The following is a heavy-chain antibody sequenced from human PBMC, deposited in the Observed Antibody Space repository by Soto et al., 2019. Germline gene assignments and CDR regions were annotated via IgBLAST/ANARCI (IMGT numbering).Heavy chain of an antibody. D-gene: IGHD6-19*01. CDR2: IIPIFGTA. V-gene: IGHV1-69*13. Sequence: GASVKVSCKASRVAFGKFIVTWVRQAPGLGLEWVGGIIPIFGTANYAQKFQGRVTITADESTGTSYMEVNNLRSEDTAVYYCAKVRYSSPMGYYYGMDVWGQGTTVTVSS. CDR3: AKVRYSSPMGYYYGMDV. J-gene: IGHJ6*02. CDR1: RVAFGKFI.